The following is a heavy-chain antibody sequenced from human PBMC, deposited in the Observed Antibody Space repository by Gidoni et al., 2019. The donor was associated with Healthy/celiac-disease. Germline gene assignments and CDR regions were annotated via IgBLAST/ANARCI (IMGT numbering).Heavy chain of an antibody. J-gene: IGHJ4*02. CDR2: ISSSSSYI. CDR1: GFTFSSSS. V-gene: IGHV3-21*01. D-gene: IGHD3-16*02. Sequence: EVQLVESGGGLVKPGGSLRLSCAASGFTFSSSSMNWVRQAPGKGLEWVSSISSSSSYIYYADSVKGRFTISRDNAKNSLYLQMNSLRAEDTAVYYCARDGGYDYVWGSYRSLPYFDYWGQGTLVTVSS. CDR3: ARDGGYDYVWGSYRSLPYFDY.